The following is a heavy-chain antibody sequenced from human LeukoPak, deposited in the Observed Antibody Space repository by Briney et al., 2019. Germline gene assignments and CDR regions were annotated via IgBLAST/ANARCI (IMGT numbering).Heavy chain of an antibody. J-gene: IGHJ4*02. CDR1: GFTVSSSY. CDR3: AKGYNYAYEY. CDR2: IYSGGST. V-gene: IGHV3-53*01. Sequence: GGSLRLSCAAPGFTVSSSYMSWVRQAPGKGLEWVSLIYSGGSTYYAASVKGRFTISRDNSKNTLYLQMNSLRPEDTAVCYCAKGYNYAYEYWGQGTLVTVSS. D-gene: IGHD5-18*01.